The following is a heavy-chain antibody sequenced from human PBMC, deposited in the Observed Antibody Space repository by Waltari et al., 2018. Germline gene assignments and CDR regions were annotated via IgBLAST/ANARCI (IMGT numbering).Heavy chain of an antibody. V-gene: IGHV3-7*01. Sequence: QLVESVGDSVQPGGSLRLSCVTSGFTFSNFYMRWVRQAPGKGLEWVASIKQDGSEKYYVDSVKGRFTVSRDNAKNSLYLQMNNLRADDTAVYYCTTLSVTKTSDYWGQGTLVTVSS. CDR2: IKQDGSEK. J-gene: IGHJ4*02. CDR1: GFTFSNFY. D-gene: IGHD4-4*01. CDR3: TTLSVTKTSDY.